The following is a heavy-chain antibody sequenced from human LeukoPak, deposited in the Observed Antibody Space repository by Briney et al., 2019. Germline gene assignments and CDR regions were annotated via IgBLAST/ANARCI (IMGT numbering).Heavy chain of an antibody. CDR2: FDPEDGET. J-gene: IGHJ5*02. CDR3: ATEYYYGSGYNWFDP. V-gene: IGHV1-24*01. CDR1: GYTLTELS. Sequence: ASVKDSCKVSGYTLTELSMHWVRPAPGKGLEWMGGFDPEDGETIYAQKFQGRVTMTEDTSTDTAYMELSSLRSEDTAVYYCATEYYYGSGYNWFDPWGQGTLVTVSS. D-gene: IGHD3-10*01.